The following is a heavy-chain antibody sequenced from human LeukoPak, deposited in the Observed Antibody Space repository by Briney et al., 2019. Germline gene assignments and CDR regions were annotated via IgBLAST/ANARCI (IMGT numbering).Heavy chain of an antibody. CDR3: ARDRPGIAVAGDAFDI. CDR2: TYNRGST. Sequence: PSETLSLTCTVSGGSISSYYWSWIRQPPGKGLEWIGYTYNRGSTNYNPSLKSRVTILVDTSKNQFSLKLRSVTAADTAVYYCARDRPGIAVAGDAFDIWGQGTLVTVSS. CDR1: GGSISSYY. D-gene: IGHD6-19*01. J-gene: IGHJ3*02. V-gene: IGHV4-59*01.